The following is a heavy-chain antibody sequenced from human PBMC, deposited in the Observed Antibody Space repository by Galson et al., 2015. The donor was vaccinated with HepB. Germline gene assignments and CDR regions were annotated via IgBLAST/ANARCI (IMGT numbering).Heavy chain of an antibody. J-gene: IGHJ5*02. CDR3: AGGVGPSVDTIFGVVKATPNWFDP. D-gene: IGHD3-3*01. Sequence: QSGAEVKKPGESLKIPCKASGYTFTSYDINWVRQATGQGLEWMGWMNPNSGNTGYAQKFQGRVTMTRNASISTAYMELSSLRSEDTAVYYCAGGVGPSVDTIFGVVKATPNWFDPWGQGTLVTVSS. CDR1: GYTFTSYD. V-gene: IGHV1-8*01. CDR2: MNPNSGNT.